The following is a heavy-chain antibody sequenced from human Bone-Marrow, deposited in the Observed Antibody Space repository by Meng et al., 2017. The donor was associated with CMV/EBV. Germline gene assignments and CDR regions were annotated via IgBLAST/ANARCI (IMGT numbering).Heavy chain of an antibody. D-gene: IGHD1-1*01. Sequence: ASVKDSCKASGYTFTGYYMHWVRQAPGQGLEWMGWINPNSGGTNYVQKFQGRVTMTRDTSISTAYMELSRLGSDATSVYYCASPPPSTGTTMLFDPWGQGTLVTVSS. J-gene: IGHJ5*02. V-gene: IGHV1-2*02. CDR2: INPNSGGT. CDR1: GYTFTGYY. CDR3: ASPPPSTGTTMLFDP.